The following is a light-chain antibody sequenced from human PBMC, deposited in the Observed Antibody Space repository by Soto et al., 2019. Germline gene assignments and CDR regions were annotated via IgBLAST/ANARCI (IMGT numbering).Light chain of an antibody. J-gene: IGKJ1*01. Sequence: DSVMTQFPLSLSVTPGEPASIACRSSQSLLHSNGYNYLDWYVQKPGQSPQLLIYLGSNRASGVPDRFSGSGSGTDFTLQISRVEAEDVGVYYCMQALQIRVEFGQGTKVEIK. CDR3: MQALQIRVE. V-gene: IGKV2-28*01. CDR2: LGS. CDR1: QSLLHSNGYNY.